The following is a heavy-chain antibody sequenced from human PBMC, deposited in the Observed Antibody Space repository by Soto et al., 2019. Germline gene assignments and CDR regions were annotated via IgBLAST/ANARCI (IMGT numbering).Heavy chain of an antibody. CDR1: GDSVSSTSAA. CDR2: TYYRSKWYN. J-gene: IGHJ4*02. V-gene: IGHV6-1*01. Sequence: QTLSLTYDISGDSVSSTSAAWNWIRQSPSRGLEWLGRTYYRSKWYNDYAVSVKSRITINPDTSKNQFSLQLNSVTPEDTAVYYCARGLRLGELSFTHYFDYWGQGTLVTVSS. CDR3: ARGLRLGELSFTHYFDY. D-gene: IGHD3-16*02.